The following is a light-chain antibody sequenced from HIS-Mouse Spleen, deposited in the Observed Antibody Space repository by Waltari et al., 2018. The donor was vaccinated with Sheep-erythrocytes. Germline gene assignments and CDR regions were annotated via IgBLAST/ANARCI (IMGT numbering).Light chain of an antibody. CDR2: QDS. J-gene: IGLJ2*01. CDR3: QAWDSSTAV. Sequence: SYELTQPPSVSVSPGQTASITCSGDKLGDKYACWDQQNPGQSPVLVIYQDSKRPSGIPERFSGSNSGNTATLTISGTQAMDEADYYCQAWDSSTAVFGGGTKLTVL. CDR1: KLGDKY. V-gene: IGLV3-1*01.